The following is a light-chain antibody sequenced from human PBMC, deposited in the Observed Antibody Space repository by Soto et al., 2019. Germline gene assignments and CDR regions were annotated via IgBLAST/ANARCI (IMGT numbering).Light chain of an antibody. V-gene: IGKV1-33*01. CDR2: DAS. J-gene: IGKJ5*01. CDR3: QQHDNLPT. Sequence: IHMPQSPCSMCASADARVTITCQASQGIRNYLNWYQQKPGKAPRLLIYDASNLEPGVPSRFSGSGAGTYFTFSINNLQPEEIATYYCQQHDNLPTICQGTLLEVK. CDR1: QGIRNY.